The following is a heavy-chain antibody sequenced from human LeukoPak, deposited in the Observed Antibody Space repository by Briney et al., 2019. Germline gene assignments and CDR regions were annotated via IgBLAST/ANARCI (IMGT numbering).Heavy chain of an antibody. V-gene: IGHV4-39*01. CDR2: IYYSGNT. D-gene: IGHD5-18*01. CDR3: ARASRLFWTVDTAMGGVDY. CDR1: GGSISTSAYY. Sequence: SETLSLTCIVSGGSISTSAYYWGWIRQPPGEGLQWIGSIYYSGNTYYNSSLKSRVTISVDTSTSQFSLRLSSVTAADTAVYYCARASRLFWTVDTAMGGVDYWGQGTLVTVSS. J-gene: IGHJ4*02.